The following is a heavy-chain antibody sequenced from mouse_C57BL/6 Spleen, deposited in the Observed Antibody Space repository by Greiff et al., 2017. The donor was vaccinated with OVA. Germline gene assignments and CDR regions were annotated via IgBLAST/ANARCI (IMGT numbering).Heavy chain of an antibody. Sequence: ESGPGLVKPSQSLSLTCSVTGYSITSGYYWNWIRQFPGNKLEWMGYISYDGSNNYNPSLKNRISITRDTSKNQFFLKLNSVTTEDTATYYGARAPYYYGTRGDYFDYWGQGTTLTVSS. J-gene: IGHJ2*01. CDR1: GYSITSGYY. CDR3: ARAPYYYGTRGDYFDY. D-gene: IGHD1-1*01. CDR2: ISYDGSN. V-gene: IGHV3-6*01.